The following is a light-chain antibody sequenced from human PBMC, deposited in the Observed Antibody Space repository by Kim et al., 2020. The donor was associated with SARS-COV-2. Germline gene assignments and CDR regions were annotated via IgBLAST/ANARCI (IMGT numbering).Light chain of an antibody. CDR2: GAS. Sequence: ASVGDRVTITCRTSQDIRNDLGWYQQNPGRAAKRLICGASSLQSGVPSRCSGRGTGTEFTLTNSSLQPEDVATYFCLQHNTYPIPFGQETRLEIK. V-gene: IGKV1-17*01. J-gene: IGKJ5*01. CDR1: QDIRND. CDR3: LQHNTYPIP.